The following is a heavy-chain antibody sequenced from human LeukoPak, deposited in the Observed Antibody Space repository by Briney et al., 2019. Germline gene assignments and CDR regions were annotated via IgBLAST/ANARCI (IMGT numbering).Heavy chain of an antibody. CDR1: GGSFSGYY. Sequence: PSETLSLTCAVYGGSFSGYYWSWIRQPAGKGLEWIGRIYTSGSTNYNPSLKSRVTMSVDTSKNQFSLKLSSVTAADTAVYYCARDRIHTFDYWGQGTLVTVSS. J-gene: IGHJ4*02. CDR3: ARDRIHTFDY. CDR2: IYTSGST. V-gene: IGHV4-4*07.